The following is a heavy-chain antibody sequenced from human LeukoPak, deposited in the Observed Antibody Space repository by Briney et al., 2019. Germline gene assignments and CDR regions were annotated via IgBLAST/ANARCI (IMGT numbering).Heavy chain of an antibody. D-gene: IGHD5-18*01. CDR1: GYTFTSYY. V-gene: IGHV1-2*02. Sequence: ASVKVSCKASGYTFTSYYMHWVRQAPGQGLEWMGWINPNSGGTNYAQKFQGRVTMTRDTSISTAYMELSRLRSDDTAVYYCARERYSYGPHGGVDYWGQGTLVTVSS. J-gene: IGHJ4*02. CDR3: ARERYSYGPHGGVDY. CDR2: INPNSGGT.